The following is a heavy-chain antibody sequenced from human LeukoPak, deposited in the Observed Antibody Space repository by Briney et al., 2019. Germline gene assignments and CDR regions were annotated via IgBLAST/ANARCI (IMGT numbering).Heavy chain of an antibody. D-gene: IGHD4-11*01. CDR1: VVTLTSDI. Sequence: VGSLRLSSAPSVVTLTSDIVNSVPEAPGQGVGWVSSISSGSTYIYYADSVKGRFSISRDNAKNSLSLQMNSLRAEDTAVYYCARGRTSGGMTTDIDYWGQGTLVTVSS. CDR2: ISSGSTYI. CDR3: ARGRTSGGMTTDIDY. V-gene: IGHV3-21*01. J-gene: IGHJ4*02.